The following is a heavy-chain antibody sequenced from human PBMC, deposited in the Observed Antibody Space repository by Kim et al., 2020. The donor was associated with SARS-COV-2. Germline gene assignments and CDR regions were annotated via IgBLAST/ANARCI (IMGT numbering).Heavy chain of an antibody. CDR3: SRSMIREFTLGLSY. J-gene: IGHJ4*02. CDR1: GGSISSYS. Sequence: SETLSLTCTVSGGSISSYSWSWIRQPPGKGLEWVGYIYHSGSTSYTPSPKSRGTITVDASTNKIPLTLKSVTAADAAAAYYSRSMIREFTLGLSYCGQG. V-gene: IGHV4-4*08. CDR2: IYHSGST. D-gene: IGHD3-10*01.